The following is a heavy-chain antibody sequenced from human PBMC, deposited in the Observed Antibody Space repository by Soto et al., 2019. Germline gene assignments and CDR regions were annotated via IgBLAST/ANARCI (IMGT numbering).Heavy chain of an antibody. CDR3: ARLSGIAAAGTHWFDP. Sequence: QVQLVQSGAEVKKPGSSVKVSCKASGGTFSSYTISWVRQAPGQGLEWMGRIIHILGIANCAQKFQGRVTITADKSTSTAYMELSSLRSEDTAVYYCARLSGIAAAGTHWFDPWGQGTLVTVSS. J-gene: IGHJ5*02. CDR1: GGTFSSYT. V-gene: IGHV1-69*02. CDR2: IIHILGIA. D-gene: IGHD6-13*01.